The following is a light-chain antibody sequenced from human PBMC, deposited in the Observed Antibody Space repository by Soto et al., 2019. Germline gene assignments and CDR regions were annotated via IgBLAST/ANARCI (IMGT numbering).Light chain of an antibody. CDR2: EVT. CDR1: SNDVGGYNY. CDR3: SSYTSSSTHNYV. V-gene: IGLV2-14*01. Sequence: QSVLTQPASVSGSPGQSITISCTGTSNDVGGYNYVSWYQQHPDKAPKLMIFEVTYRPSGVSNRFSGSKSGNTASLTISGLQAGDEADYYCSSYTSSSTHNYVFGTGTKVTVL. J-gene: IGLJ1*01.